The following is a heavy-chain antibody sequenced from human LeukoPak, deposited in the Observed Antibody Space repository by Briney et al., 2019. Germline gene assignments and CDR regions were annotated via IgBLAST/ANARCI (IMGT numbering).Heavy chain of an antibody. Sequence: GGSLRLSCAASGFTFSSYAMNWVRQAPGKGLEWVSAISGSGGNTYYADSVKGRFTISRDNSKNTLYLQMNSLRAEDTAVYYCAKVMTRTMVRGVPPSDYWGQGTLVTVSS. J-gene: IGHJ4*02. CDR2: ISGSGGNT. CDR3: AKVMTRTMVRGVPPSDY. CDR1: GFTFSSYA. V-gene: IGHV3-23*01. D-gene: IGHD3-10*01.